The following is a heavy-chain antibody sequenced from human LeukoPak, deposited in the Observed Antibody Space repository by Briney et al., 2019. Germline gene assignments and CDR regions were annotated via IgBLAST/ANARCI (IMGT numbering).Heavy chain of an antibody. J-gene: IGHJ4*02. Sequence: SETLSLTCTVSGGSISSSSYYWGWIRQPPGKGLEWIGSIYYSGSTYYNPSLKSRVTISVDTSKNQFSLKLSSVTAADTAVYYCARVRGYSYGRPFDYWGQGTLVTVSS. V-gene: IGHV4-39*07. CDR2: IYYSGST. CDR1: GGSISSSSYY. D-gene: IGHD5-18*01. CDR3: ARVRGYSYGRPFDY.